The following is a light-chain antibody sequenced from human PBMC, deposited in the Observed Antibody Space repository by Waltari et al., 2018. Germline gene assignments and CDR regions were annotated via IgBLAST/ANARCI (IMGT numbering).Light chain of an antibody. V-gene: IGKV4-1*01. CDR1: QSVLYSSNNKNY. J-gene: IGKJ1*01. CDR3: QQYYSTPWT. CDR2: WAS. Sequence: DIVMTQSPDSLAVSLGERATINCKSSQSVLYSSNNKNYLAWYQQKPGQPPRLLIYWASTRESRCPDRCRGSGSGTYFTPTISSLQAEDVAVYYCQQYYSTPWTFGQGTKVEIK.